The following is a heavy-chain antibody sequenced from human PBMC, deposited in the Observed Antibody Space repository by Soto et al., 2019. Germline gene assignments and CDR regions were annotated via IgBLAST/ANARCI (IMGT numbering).Heavy chain of an antibody. Sequence: QVQLVQSGAEVKKPGSSVKVSCKASGGTFGTYTISWVRQAPGQGREWLGRIIPYLDITDYAQKFQGRFTIAADKSTTTAYMERTRLRSGDTAVYFCARDPTSWGQGTLFSVSS. CDR2: IIPYLDIT. CDR3: ARDPTS. CDR1: GGTFGTYT. J-gene: IGHJ4*02. V-gene: IGHV1-69*02.